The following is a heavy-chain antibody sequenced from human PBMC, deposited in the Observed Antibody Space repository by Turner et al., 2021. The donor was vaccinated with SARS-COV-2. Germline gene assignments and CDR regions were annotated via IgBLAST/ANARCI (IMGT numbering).Heavy chain of an antibody. Sequence: QVQLVQSGAEVKKPGASVKVSCKASGYTFTSYAMHWVRQAPGQRLEWMGWINAGNGKTKYSQKFQGRVTITRDTSASTAYMELSSLRSEDTAVYYCARDVGYCSSTSCYTGSDFDYWGQGTLVTVSS. J-gene: IGHJ4*02. V-gene: IGHV1-3*01. D-gene: IGHD2-2*02. CDR2: INAGNGKT. CDR3: ARDVGYCSSTSCYTGSDFDY. CDR1: GYTFTSYA.